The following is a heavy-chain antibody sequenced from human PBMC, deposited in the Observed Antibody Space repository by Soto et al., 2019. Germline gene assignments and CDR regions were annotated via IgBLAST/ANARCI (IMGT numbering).Heavy chain of an antibody. CDR1: GDSVSSNSAA. V-gene: IGHV6-1*01. D-gene: IGHD6-13*01. CDR3: VCGGPTPPYSRCWTLGV. CDR2: TYYRSKWYN. J-gene: IGHJ4*02. Sequence: SQTLSLTCAISGDSVSSNSAAWNWIRQSPSRGLEWLGRTYYRSKWYNDYAVSVKGRITINPDTSKNQFSLQLNSVTPEDTAVYYCVCGGPTPPYSRCWTLGVCGQVTLFTDSS.